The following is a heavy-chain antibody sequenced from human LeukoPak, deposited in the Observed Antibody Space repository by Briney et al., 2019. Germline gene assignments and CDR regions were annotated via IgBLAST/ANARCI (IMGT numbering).Heavy chain of an antibody. Sequence: ASVKVSCKTSGYTFTNYGISWGRQAPRQGLEWMGWISAYNGNTNYAQKLQGRVTMTTDTSTSTAYMELRSLRSDDTAVYYCARDKESGGSCCYNWFDPWGRGTLVTVSS. CDR2: ISAYNGNT. CDR1: GYTFTNYG. CDR3: ARDKESGGSCCYNWFDP. J-gene: IGHJ5*02. V-gene: IGHV1-18*01. D-gene: IGHD2-15*01.